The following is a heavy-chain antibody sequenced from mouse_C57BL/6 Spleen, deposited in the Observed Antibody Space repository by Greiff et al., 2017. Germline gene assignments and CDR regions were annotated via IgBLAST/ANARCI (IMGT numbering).Heavy chain of an antibody. CDR3: ASPYYGNPFAY. Sequence: QVQLKESGAVLARPGASVKMSCKASGYTFTSYTMHWVKQRPGQGLEWIGYINPSSGYTKYNQKFKDKATLTADKSSSTAYMQLSSLTSEDSAVYYCASPYYGNPFAYWGQGTLVTVSA. D-gene: IGHD1-1*01. CDR2: INPSSGYT. V-gene: IGHV1-4*01. CDR1: GYTFTSYT. J-gene: IGHJ3*01.